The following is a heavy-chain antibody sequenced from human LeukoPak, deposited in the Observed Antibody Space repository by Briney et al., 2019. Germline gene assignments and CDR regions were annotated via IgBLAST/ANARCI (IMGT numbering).Heavy chain of an antibody. Sequence: PGGSLRLSCAASGFTFSSYAMSWVRQAPGKGLEWVSSISGSGGSTYYAVSVKGRFTISRDNSKNTLYLQMNSLRAEDTAVYYCAKESDSLWDFDYWGQGTLVTVSS. J-gene: IGHJ4*02. CDR1: GFTFSSYA. D-gene: IGHD1-26*01. V-gene: IGHV3-23*01. CDR3: AKESDSLWDFDY. CDR2: ISGSGGST.